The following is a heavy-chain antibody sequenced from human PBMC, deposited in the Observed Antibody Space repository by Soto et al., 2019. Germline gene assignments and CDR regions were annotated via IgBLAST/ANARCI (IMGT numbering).Heavy chain of an antibody. Sequence: GGSLRLSCAASGFTFSSYAMHWVRQAPGKGLEWVAVISYDGSNKYYADSVKGRFTISRDNSKNTLYLQMNSLRAEDTAVYYCARDGTPTMVRGVITFFDYWGQGTLVTVSS. J-gene: IGHJ4*02. CDR2: ISYDGSNK. CDR1: GFTFSSYA. D-gene: IGHD3-10*01. V-gene: IGHV3-30-3*01. CDR3: ARDGTPTMVRGVITFFDY.